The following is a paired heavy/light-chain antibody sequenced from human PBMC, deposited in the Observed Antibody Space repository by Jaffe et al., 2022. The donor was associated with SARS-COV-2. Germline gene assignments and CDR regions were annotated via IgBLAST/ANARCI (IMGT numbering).Heavy chain of an antibody. D-gene: IGHD3-9*01. CDR2: IYPGDSHI. CDR1: GYRFSTYW. J-gene: IGHJ2*01. CDR3: ARSYFDWLLSSHGYFDF. V-gene: IGHV5-51*01. Sequence: EVQLVQSGAEVKKPGESLKISCRGSGYRFSTYWIGWVRQMPGKGLEWVAIIYPGDSHIKYSPSFQGQVTISADKSINTAYLQWSSLKASDTAMYYCARSYFDWLLSSHGYFDFWGRGTLVTVSS.
Light chain of an antibody. Sequence: EVVMTQSPATLSVSPGERATLSCRASQSVSSSLAWYQQKPGQAPRLLIYGASSRATGIPDRFSGSGSGTDFTLTINRMEPEDFAVYYCQQYGSAPWTFGQGTQVEIK. CDR2: GAS. J-gene: IGKJ1*01. V-gene: IGKV3-20*01. CDR3: QQYGSAPWT. CDR1: QSVSSS.